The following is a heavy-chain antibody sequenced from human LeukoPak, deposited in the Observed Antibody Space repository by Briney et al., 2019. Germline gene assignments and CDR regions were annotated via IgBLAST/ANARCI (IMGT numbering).Heavy chain of an antibody. V-gene: IGHV4-39*01. D-gene: IGHD3-9*01. Sequence: SETLSLTCTVSGGSNSSSPYYWGWIRQPPGKGLEWIGSVYYSGSTSYNPPLKSRVTISVDTSKNQFPLKLNSVTAADTAVYYCARPLTGYSYFDYWGQGTLVTVSS. CDR3: ARPLTGYSYFDY. CDR1: GGSNSSSPYY. J-gene: IGHJ4*02. CDR2: VYYSGST.